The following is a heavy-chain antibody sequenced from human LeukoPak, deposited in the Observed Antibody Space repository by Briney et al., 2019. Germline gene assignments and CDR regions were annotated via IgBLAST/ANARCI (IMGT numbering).Heavy chain of an antibody. CDR2: IYYSGST. D-gene: IGHD6-19*01. CDR3: ARGQVYSEIAVAYDVFDF. Sequence: SETLSLTCTVSGGSISSYYWSWIRQPPGKGLEWIGYIYYSGSTNYNPSLKSRVTISVDTSKNQFSLKLSSVTAADTALYYCARGQVYSEIAVAYDVFDFWGQGTMVTVSS. CDR1: GGSISSYY. J-gene: IGHJ3*01. V-gene: IGHV4-59*01.